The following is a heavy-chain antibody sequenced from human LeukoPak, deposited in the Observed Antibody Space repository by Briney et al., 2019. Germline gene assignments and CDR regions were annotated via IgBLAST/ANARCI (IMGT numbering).Heavy chain of an antibody. J-gene: IGHJ3*02. CDR1: GRSISSGGYY. V-gene: IGHV4-61*08. D-gene: IGHD5-24*01. Sequence: PSETLSLTCTVSGRSISSGGYYWSWIRQPPGNGLEWIGYIYYSGSTIYNPSLKSRVTISVDTSKNQFSLKLSSVTAADTAVYYCARVKIVEDGYNLGAFDIWGQGTMVTVSS. CDR3: ARVKIVEDGYNLGAFDI. CDR2: IYYSGST.